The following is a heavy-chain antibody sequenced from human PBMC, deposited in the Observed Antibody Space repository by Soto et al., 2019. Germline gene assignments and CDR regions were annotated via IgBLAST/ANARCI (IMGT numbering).Heavy chain of an antibody. J-gene: IGHJ6*03. D-gene: IGHD2-15*01. CDR1: GGSISSYY. Sequence: PSETLSLTCTVSGGSISSYYWSWIRQPPGKGLEWIGYIYYSGSTNYNPSLKSRVTISVDTSKNQFSLKLSSVTAADTAVYYCAIHRDIVVVVAGDYYYYYYMDVWGKGTTVTVSS. V-gene: IGHV4-59*08. CDR2: IYYSGST. CDR3: AIHRDIVVVVAGDYYYYYYMDV.